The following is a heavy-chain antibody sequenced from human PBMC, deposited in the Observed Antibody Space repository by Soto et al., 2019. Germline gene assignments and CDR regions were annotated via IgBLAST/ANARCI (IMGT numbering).Heavy chain of an antibody. CDR1: GDSISGGYFY. D-gene: IGHD3-22*01. CDR3: AXDKYDSSGYYLYDAFDI. CDR2: IYYTGSA. J-gene: IGHJ3*02. V-gene: IGHV4-31*03. Sequence: SETLSLTCTVSGDSISGGYFYWAWIRQHPGKGLEWIGFIYYTGSAYYNPSLKSRVSISVDTSKNQFSLKMSSVTAADTAVYFCAXDKYDSSGYYLYDAFDIWGQGTMVTVSS.